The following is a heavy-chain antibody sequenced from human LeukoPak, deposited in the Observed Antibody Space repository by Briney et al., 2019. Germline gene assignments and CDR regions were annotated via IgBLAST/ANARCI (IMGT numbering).Heavy chain of an antibody. CDR3: ARGSYYDSRTPYYYYYMDV. CDR1: GYTFTGYY. D-gene: IGHD3-22*01. V-gene: IGHV1-2*06. CDR2: INPNSGGT. Sequence: ASVKVSCKASGYTFTGYYMHWVRQAPGQGLEWMGRINPNSGGTNHAQKFQGRVTMTRDTSISTAYMELSRLRSDDTAVYYCARGSYYDSRTPYYYYYMDVWGKGTTVTVSS. J-gene: IGHJ6*03.